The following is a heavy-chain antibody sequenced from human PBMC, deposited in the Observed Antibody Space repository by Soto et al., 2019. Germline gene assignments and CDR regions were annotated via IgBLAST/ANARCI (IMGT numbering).Heavy chain of an antibody. CDR1: GVTISRYS. V-gene: IGHV3-30-3*01. D-gene: IGHD3-22*01. CDR2: ISYDETNE. Sequence: GRSRRLACAASGVTISRYSMHWVRQAPGKGLEWVAAISYDETNESYADSVKGRFTISRDTSKNTLFLQMNSLRPEDTAVYFCSRAPFDSSGYFGYWGQGALVTVSS. CDR3: SRAPFDSSGYFGY. J-gene: IGHJ4*02.